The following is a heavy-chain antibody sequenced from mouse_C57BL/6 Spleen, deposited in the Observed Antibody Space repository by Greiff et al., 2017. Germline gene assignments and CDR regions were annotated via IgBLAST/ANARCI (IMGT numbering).Heavy chain of an antibody. CDR2: ISSGSSTI. D-gene: IGHD3-2*02. J-gene: IGHJ3*01. CDR3: ARRTAQAGFAY. Sequence: EVQVVESGGGLVKPGGSLKLSCAASGFTFSDYGMHWVRPAPEKGLEWVAYISSGSSTIYYADTVKGRFTISRDNARNTLFLQMTSLRSEDTAMYYCARRTAQAGFAYWGQGTLVTVSA. CDR1: GFTFSDYG. V-gene: IGHV5-17*01.